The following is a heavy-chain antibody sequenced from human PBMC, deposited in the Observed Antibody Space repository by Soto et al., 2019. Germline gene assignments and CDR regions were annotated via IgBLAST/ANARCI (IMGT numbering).Heavy chain of an antibody. D-gene: IGHD5-12*01. J-gene: IGHJ4*02. CDR1: GGSISSYY. Sequence: PSETLSLTCTVSGGSISSYYWSWIRQPPGKGLEWIGYIYYSGSTNYNPSLKSRVTISVDTSKNQFSLNLSSVTAADTAVYYCARYRWGGYDEYYFDYWGQGTLVTVSS. CDR2: IYYSGST. CDR3: ARYRWGGYDEYYFDY. V-gene: IGHV4-59*08.